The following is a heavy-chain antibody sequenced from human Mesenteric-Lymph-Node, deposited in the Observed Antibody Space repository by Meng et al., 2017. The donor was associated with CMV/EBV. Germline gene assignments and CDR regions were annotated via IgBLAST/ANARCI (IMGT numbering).Heavy chain of an antibody. CDR1: GYTFTSYY. J-gene: IGHJ5*02. V-gene: IGHV1-46*01. CDR2: INPSGGST. CDR3: ARDRFRGAARPVGWFDP. D-gene: IGHD6-6*01. Sequence: ASVKVSCKASGYTFTSYYMHWVRQAPGQGLEWMGIINPSGGSTSYAQKFQGRVTMTRDTSTSTVYMELSSLRSEDTAVYYCARDRFRGAARPVGWFDPWGQGTLVPSPQ.